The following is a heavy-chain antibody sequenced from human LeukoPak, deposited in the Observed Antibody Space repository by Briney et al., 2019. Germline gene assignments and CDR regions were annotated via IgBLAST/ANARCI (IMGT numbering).Heavy chain of an antibody. Sequence: GGSLRLSCAASGFTFSSYSMNWVRQAPGKGLEWVSSISSSSSYIYYADSVKGRFTISRDNAKNSLYLQMNSLRAEDTAVYYCARDSQTPIVVVPAAPDYWGQGTLVTVSS. J-gene: IGHJ4*02. V-gene: IGHV3-21*01. CDR2: ISSSSSYI. CDR1: GFTFSSYS. D-gene: IGHD2-2*01. CDR3: ARDSQTPIVVVPAAPDY.